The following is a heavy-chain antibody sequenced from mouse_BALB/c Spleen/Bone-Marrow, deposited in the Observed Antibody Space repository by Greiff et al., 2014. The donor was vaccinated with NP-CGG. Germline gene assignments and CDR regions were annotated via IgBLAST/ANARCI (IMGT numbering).Heavy chain of an antibody. D-gene: IGHD2-3*01. Sequence: VQLKESGPELVKPGASMKISCKASGYSFTGYTMNWVKQSHGKNLEWIGLINPYNGGTSYNQKFKGKATLTADKSSSTAYMELLSLTSEDSAVYYCARGGYSHYYAMDYWGQGTSVTVSS. CDR2: INPYNGGT. CDR3: ARGGYSHYYAMDY. V-gene: IGHV1-18*01. J-gene: IGHJ4*01. CDR1: GYSFTGYT.